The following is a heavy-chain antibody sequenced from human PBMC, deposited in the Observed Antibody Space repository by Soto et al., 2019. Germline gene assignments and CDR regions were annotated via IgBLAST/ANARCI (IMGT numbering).Heavy chain of an antibody. CDR1: GYSFTTYY. CDR2: INPSGGST. D-gene: IGHD6-19*01. Sequence: QVQLVQSGAEVKKPGASVKVSCKASGYSFTTYYMHWVRQAPGQGLEWMGMINPSGGSTSYAQKFQGRVSMTRDTSTSTVYMELSSLRSEDTAVYYCAKDLGAGTADYWGQGTLVTVSS. J-gene: IGHJ4*02. V-gene: IGHV1-46*01. CDR3: AKDLGAGTADY.